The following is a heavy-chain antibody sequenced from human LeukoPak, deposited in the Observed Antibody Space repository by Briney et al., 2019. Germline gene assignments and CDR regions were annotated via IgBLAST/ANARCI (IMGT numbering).Heavy chain of an antibody. CDR2: ISSSGSTK. V-gene: IGHV3-48*03. D-gene: IGHD1-26*01. J-gene: IGHJ4*02. CDR3: ARVSSGSYYILDC. CDR1: GFTFSGYD. Sequence: GGSLRLSCAASGFTFSGYDMNWVRQAPGKRLEWVSYISSSGSTKYYADSVRGRLTISRDNAKNSLYLQMSGLRGEDTAVYYCARVSSGSYYILDCWGQGTLVTVSS.